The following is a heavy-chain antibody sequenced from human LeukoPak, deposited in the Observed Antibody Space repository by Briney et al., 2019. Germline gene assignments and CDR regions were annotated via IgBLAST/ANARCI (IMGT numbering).Heavy chain of an antibody. CDR2: IIPIFGTA. Sequence: SVKVSCKASGGTFSSYAISWVRQAPGQGLEWMEGIIPIFGTANYAHKFQGRVTITADESTSTAYMELSSLRSEDTAVYYCARGQSIAAAGQRYNWFDPWGQGTLVTVSS. D-gene: IGHD6-13*01. CDR3: ARGQSIAAAGQRYNWFDP. J-gene: IGHJ5*02. V-gene: IGHV1-69*13. CDR1: GGTFSSYA.